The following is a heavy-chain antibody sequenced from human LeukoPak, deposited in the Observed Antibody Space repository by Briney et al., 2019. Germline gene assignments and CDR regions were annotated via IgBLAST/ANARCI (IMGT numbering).Heavy chain of an antibody. V-gene: IGHV4-59*01. J-gene: IGHJ4*02. CDR2: IHYTGST. CDR3: ARLQGDSTAIFDY. CDR1: GGSISGDY. D-gene: IGHD2-21*01. Sequence: MPSETLSLTCTVSGGSISGDYWSWTRQPPGKGLEWIGYIHYTGSTNYNPSLRSRVTISVDTSKNLFSLKLSSVTAADTAVYYCARLQGDSTAIFDYWGQGTLVSVSS.